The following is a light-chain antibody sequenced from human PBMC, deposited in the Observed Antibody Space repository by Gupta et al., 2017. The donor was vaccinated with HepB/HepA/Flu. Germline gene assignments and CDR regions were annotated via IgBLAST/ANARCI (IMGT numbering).Light chain of an antibody. CDR3: QTWGTGYVV. Sequence: QLVLPPSTSASASLGASVKINCTLSSGHSSYAIASHQQQPEKGPRYVMILYNDGSHDTGYGIPDRFSGSSSGAERDLTITSSQAEDEADYYCQTWGTGYVVFGGGTKLIVL. CDR2: LYNDGSH. V-gene: IGLV4-69*01. J-gene: IGLJ2*01. CDR1: SGHSSYA.